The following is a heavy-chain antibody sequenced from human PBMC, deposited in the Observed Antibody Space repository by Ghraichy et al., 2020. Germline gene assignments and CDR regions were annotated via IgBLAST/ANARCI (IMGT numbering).Heavy chain of an antibody. CDR2: INHSGST. D-gene: IGHD4-17*01. V-gene: IGHV4-34*01. CDR3: ARDESYGDMPYYYYYGMDV. Sequence: ESLNISCAVYGGSFSGYYWSWIRQPPGKGLEWIGEINHSGSTNYNPSLKSRVTISVDTSKNQFSLKLSSVTAADTAVYYCARDESYGDMPYYYYYGMDVWGQGTTVTVSS. J-gene: IGHJ6*02. CDR1: GGSFSGYY.